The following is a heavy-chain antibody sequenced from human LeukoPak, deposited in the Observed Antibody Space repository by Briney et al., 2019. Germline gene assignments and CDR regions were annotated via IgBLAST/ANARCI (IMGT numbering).Heavy chain of an antibody. Sequence: SETLSLTCAVSGGSFSSYYWIWIRQPPGKGLEWIGEINHSGSTSSNPSLKNRVSMSVDTSKSNFSLRLSSVTAADTAVYYCARGQGSGFDPWGQGTLVIVSS. V-gene: IGHV4-34*01. CDR1: GGSFSSYY. CDR3: ARGQGSGFDP. CDR2: INHSGST. J-gene: IGHJ5*02.